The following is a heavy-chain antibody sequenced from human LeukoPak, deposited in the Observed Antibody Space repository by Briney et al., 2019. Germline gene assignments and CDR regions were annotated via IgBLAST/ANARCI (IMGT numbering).Heavy chain of an antibody. V-gene: IGHV4-59*01. J-gene: IGHJ4*02. CDR1: GGSISSFY. CDR2: MYNRGNT. Sequence: SETLSPTCTVSGGSISSFYWSWIPQPPGKGLEWIGYMYNRGNTNYNPSLKSRVTISEDTSQNQLSLQLRSVTAADTAVYYCAATIKRDYGDTNLDYWGEGTLVTVSS. D-gene: IGHD4-17*01. CDR3: AATIKRDYGDTNLDY.